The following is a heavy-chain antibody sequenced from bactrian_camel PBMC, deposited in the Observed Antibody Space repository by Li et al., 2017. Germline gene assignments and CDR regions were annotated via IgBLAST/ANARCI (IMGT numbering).Heavy chain of an antibody. CDR2: INSGGSIA. CDR3: AALFHSDYGPQLCVSPGGY. Sequence: DVQLVESGGGVVQPGGSLRLSCSASGFTFNRAAMSWVRQAPGKGLERVSTINSGGSIAYDADSLKGRFTISRDNAKITLYLQLNRLKTEDTAMYYCAALFHSDYGPQLCVSPGGYWGQGTQVTVS. D-gene: IGHD4*01. CDR1: GFTFNRAA. V-gene: IGHV3S31*01. J-gene: IGHJ4*01.